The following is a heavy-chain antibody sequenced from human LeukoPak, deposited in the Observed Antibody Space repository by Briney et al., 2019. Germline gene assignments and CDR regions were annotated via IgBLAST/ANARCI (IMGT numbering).Heavy chain of an antibody. V-gene: IGHV4-59*01. CDR3: AREGDGSGFDY. J-gene: IGHJ4*02. D-gene: IGHD3-10*01. Sequence: SETLSLTCTVSGGSISTYYWSWIRQPPGKGLEWIGYIYYSGSTNYNPSLKSRVTISVDTSKNQFSLKLSSVTAADTAVYYCAREGDGSGFDYWGQGTLVTVSS. CDR2: IYYSGST. CDR1: GGSISTYY.